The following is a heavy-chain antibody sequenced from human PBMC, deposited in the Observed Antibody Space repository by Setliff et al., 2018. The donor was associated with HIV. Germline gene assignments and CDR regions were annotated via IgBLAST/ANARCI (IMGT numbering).Heavy chain of an antibody. Sequence: QPGGSLRLSCTASGLTVSGNYMGWVRQAPGEGLEWVSLVFRDDNTYNADSVKGRFTISRDSSKSTLYLQMNSLRGDDTAVYYCATSSRGWGQDAFDIWGQGTMVTVSS. V-gene: IGHV3-66*02. CDR3: ATSSRGWGQDAFDI. D-gene: IGHD6-19*01. J-gene: IGHJ3*02. CDR1: GLTVSGNY. CDR2: VFRDDNT.